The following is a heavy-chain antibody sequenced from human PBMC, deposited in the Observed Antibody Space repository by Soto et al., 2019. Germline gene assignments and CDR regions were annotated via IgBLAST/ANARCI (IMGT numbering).Heavy chain of an antibody. Sequence: QVQLVQSGAEVKKPGSSVKVSCKASGGTFSNYAITWVRQAPGEGLEWLGRIIPIFGTRDYAQKFQGRVTIAADESTTTADMELSSLTSDDTAVYYCAKDGCREGYCGNRFDPWGQRTLVTVSS. CDR2: IIPIFGTR. CDR3: AKDGCREGYCGNRFDP. V-gene: IGHV1-69*15. J-gene: IGHJ5*02. D-gene: IGHD5-12*01. CDR1: GGTFSNYA.